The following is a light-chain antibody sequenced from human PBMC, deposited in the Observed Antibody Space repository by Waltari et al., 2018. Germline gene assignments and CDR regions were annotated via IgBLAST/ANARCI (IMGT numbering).Light chain of an antibody. Sequence: QSALTQPASVSGSPGQSITISCTGTRSDVGFYNYVSWYQQHPGKAPKLIIYDVSARPSGVSDRFAGSKSGNTASLTISGLQAEDEADYYCNAYTGSSSWVFGGGTKLTVL. CDR3: NAYTGSSSWV. V-gene: IGLV2-14*01. CDR2: DVS. J-gene: IGLJ3*02. CDR1: RSDVGFYNY.